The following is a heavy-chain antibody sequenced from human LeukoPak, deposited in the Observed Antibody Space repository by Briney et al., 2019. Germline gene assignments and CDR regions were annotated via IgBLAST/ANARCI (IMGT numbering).Heavy chain of an antibody. Sequence: PSETLSLTCTVSGGSISSSSYYWGWIRQPPGKGLEWIGSIYYSGSTYYNPSLKSRVTISVDTSKNQFSLKLSSVTAADTAVYYRARGLYYYYGMDVWGQGTTVTVSS. CDR2: IYYSGST. CDR3: ARGLYYYYGMDV. V-gene: IGHV4-39*07. CDR1: GGSISSSSYY. J-gene: IGHJ6*02.